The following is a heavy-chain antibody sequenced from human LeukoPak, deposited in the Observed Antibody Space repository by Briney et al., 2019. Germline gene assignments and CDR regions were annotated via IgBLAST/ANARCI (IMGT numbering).Heavy chain of an antibody. CDR1: GGSISSYY. D-gene: IGHD3-22*01. J-gene: IGHJ3*02. CDR2: IYYSGST. Sequence: SETLSLTCTVSGGSISSYYWSWIRQSPGKGLEWIGYIYYSGSTNYNPSLKSRVTISVDTSKNQFSLKLSSVTAADTAVYYCARQASSGYYFPGAFDIWGQGTMVTVSS. CDR3: ARQASSGYYFPGAFDI. V-gene: IGHV4-59*08.